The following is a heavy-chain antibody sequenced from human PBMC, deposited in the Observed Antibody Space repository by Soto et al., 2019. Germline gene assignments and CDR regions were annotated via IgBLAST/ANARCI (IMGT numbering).Heavy chain of an antibody. CDR3: ARSPITMVRGATYYYYGMDV. V-gene: IGHV1-69*13. D-gene: IGHD3-10*01. CDR2: IIPIFGTA. Sequence: WASVKVSCKASGGTFSSYAISWVRQAPGQGLEWMGGIIPIFGTANYAQKFQGRVMITADESTSTAYMELSSLRSEDTAVYYCARSPITMVRGATYYYYGMDVWGQGTTVTVSS. CDR1: GGTFSSYA. J-gene: IGHJ6*02.